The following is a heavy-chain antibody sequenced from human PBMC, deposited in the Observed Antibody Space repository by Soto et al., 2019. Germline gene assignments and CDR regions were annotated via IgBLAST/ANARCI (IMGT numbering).Heavy chain of an antibody. J-gene: IGHJ6*02. Sequence: GGSLRLSCAASGFTFTNAWMSWVRQTPGKGLEWVAEIKSKADGGARDYAAPVKDRFIISRDDSQNTLYLQMNSLKTEDTAVYYCTSLCFGPYVGGQGTTVTVSS. V-gene: IGHV3-15*01. CDR2: IKSKADGGAR. CDR1: GFTFTNAW. D-gene: IGHD3-10*02. CDR3: TSLCFGPYV.